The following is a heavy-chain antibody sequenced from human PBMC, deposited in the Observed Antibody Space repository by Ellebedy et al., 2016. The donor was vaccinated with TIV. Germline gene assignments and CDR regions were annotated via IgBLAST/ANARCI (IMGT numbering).Heavy chain of an antibody. CDR3: VRDGAYGDYSPGYYGMDG. CDR2: INQDGSRI. D-gene: IGHD3-22*01. Sequence: GESLKISCAASGFTFNSYWMSWVRQAPGKWLEWVANINQDGSRIYYVDSVKGRFTISRDTAKNSVYLRMNTLRVEDTAVYHCVRDGAYGDYSPGYYGMDGWGQGTTVTVSS. CDR1: GFTFNSYW. J-gene: IGHJ6*02. V-gene: IGHV3-7*03.